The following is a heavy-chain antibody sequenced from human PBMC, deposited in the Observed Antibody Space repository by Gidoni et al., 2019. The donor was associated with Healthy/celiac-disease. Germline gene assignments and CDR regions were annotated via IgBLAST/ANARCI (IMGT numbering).Heavy chain of an antibody. CDR2: ISSSSSYI. J-gene: IGHJ3*02. CDR1: GFTFSSYS. CDR3: ARDRNYDYIWGSYRHDAFDI. D-gene: IGHD3-16*02. V-gene: IGHV3-21*01. Sequence: EVQLVESGGGLVKPGGSLRLSCAASGFTFSSYSMNWVRQAPGKGLEWVSSISSSSSYIYYADSVKGRFTISRDNAKNSLYLQMNSLRAEDTAVYYCARDRNYDYIWGSYRHDAFDIWGQGTMVTVSS.